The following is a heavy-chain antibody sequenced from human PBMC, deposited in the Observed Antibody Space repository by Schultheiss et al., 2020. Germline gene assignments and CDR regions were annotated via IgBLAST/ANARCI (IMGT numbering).Heavy chain of an antibody. J-gene: IGHJ4*02. CDR1: GGTFSSYA. V-gene: IGHV1-8*02. D-gene: IGHD3-10*01. CDR3: ARWLMVQGVID. Sequence: ASVKVSCKASGGTFSSYAINWVRQATGQGLEWMGWMNPNSGNTGYAQKFQGRVTMTRNTSISTAYMELSSLRSEDTAVYYCARWLMVQGVIDWGQGTLVTGSS. CDR2: MNPNSGNT.